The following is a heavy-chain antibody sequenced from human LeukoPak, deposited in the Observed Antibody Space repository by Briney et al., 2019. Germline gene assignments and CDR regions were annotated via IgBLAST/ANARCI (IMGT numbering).Heavy chain of an antibody. Sequence: GSLRLSGAASGCTFSSYWISWVRQAPGKGLGWVASIKKDGGETYYVDSVKGRFTISRDNAKNSLYLQVNSLRAEDTAVYYCARFLVNDYSNPVDYWGQGTLVTVSS. V-gene: IGHV3-7*02. CDR2: IKKDGGET. J-gene: IGHJ4*02. CDR3: ARFLVNDYSNPVDY. D-gene: IGHD4-11*01. CDR1: GCTFSSYW.